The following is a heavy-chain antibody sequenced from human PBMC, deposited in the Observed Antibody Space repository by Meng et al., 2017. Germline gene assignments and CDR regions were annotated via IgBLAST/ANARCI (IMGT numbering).Heavy chain of an antibody. CDR2: ISAYNGNT. D-gene: IGHD3-10*01. V-gene: IGHV1-18*01. J-gene: IGHJ4*02. Sequence: ASVKVSCKASGYTFTSYGISWVRQAPGQGLEWMGWISAYNGNTNYAQKLQGRVTMTTDTSTSTAYMELRSLRSDDTAVYYCARIPINYYGSGSYYNKFDYWGQGNLVTVSS. CDR3: ARIPINYYGSGSYYNKFDY. CDR1: GYTFTSYG.